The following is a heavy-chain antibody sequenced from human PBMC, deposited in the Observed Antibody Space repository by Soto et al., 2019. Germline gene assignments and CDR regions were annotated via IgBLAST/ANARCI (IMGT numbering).Heavy chain of an antibody. Sequence: PGGSLRLSCAASGFTFSSYIMNWVRQAPGKGLEWVSSISSSSSYIYYADSVKGRFTISRDNAKNSLYLQMNSLRAEDTAVYYCARGKEVESGGYSGSLYYYYYGMDVWGQGTTVTVSS. CDR1: GFTFSSYI. CDR2: ISSSSSYI. J-gene: IGHJ6*02. CDR3: ARGKEVESGGYSGSLYYYYYGMDV. V-gene: IGHV3-21*01. D-gene: IGHD1-26*01.